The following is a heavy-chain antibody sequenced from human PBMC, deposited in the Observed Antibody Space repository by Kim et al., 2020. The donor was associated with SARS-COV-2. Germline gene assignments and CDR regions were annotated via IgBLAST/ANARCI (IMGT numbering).Heavy chain of an antibody. V-gene: IGHV4-34*01. J-gene: IGHJ4*02. CDR2: INHSGST. Sequence: SETLSLTCAVYGGSFSGYYWSWIRQPPGKGLEWIGEINHSGSTNYNPSLKSRVTISVDTSKNQFSLKLSSVTAADTAVYYCARVAPPLDYDSSGCIDYWGQGTLVTVSS. CDR1: GGSFSGYY. D-gene: IGHD3-22*01. CDR3: ARVAPPLDYDSSGCIDY.